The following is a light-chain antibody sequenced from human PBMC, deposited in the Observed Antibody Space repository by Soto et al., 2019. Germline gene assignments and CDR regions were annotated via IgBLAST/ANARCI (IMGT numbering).Light chain of an antibody. J-gene: IGKJ5*01. V-gene: IGKV1-5*01. CDR1: QSISAW. CDR3: QQYESLPLT. Sequence: DIQMTQSPSTLSATAGDRVTITCRASQSISAWLAWYQQEPGKAPNLLIYDASDLERGVPSRFSGSGSGTDVTFTISSLQPEDFATYYCQQYESLPLTFGQGTRLEIK. CDR2: DAS.